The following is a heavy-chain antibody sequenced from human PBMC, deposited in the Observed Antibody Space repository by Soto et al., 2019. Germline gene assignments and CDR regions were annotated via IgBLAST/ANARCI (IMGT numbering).Heavy chain of an antibody. V-gene: IGHV3-74*01. CDR3: VRDRGYPDSFDV. J-gene: IGHJ3*01. CDR1: GFTCRSFW. CDR2: INMDGTST. Sequence: PGGSLRLSCAASGFTCRSFWMNWIRQAPGKGLVWVSRINMDGTSTPYADSVKGRFTISRDNAKNTLYLQMHSLRAEDTALYFCVRDRGYPDSFDVWGRGTMVTVSS. D-gene: IGHD1-1*01.